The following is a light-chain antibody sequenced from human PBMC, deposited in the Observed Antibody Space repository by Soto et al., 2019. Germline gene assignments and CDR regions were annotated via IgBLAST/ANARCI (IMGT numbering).Light chain of an antibody. CDR3: QQRSNWPRVT. V-gene: IGKV3-11*01. Sequence: EIVLTQSPATLSLSPGERATLSSRASQSVSSYLAWYQQKPGQAPRLLIYDASSGATGVPARFSGSGSGTDFTLTISSLEPEDFAVYYCQQRSNWPRVTFGQGTRLEIK. CDR1: QSVSSY. J-gene: IGKJ5*01. CDR2: DAS.